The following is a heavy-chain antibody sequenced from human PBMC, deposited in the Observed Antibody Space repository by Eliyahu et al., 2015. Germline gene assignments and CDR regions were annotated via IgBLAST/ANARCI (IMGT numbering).Heavy chain of an antibody. CDR3: ARDQGVATIRPSDYYYYYGMDV. CDR1: GGTFSSYA. D-gene: IGHD5-12*01. V-gene: IGHV1-69*06. Sequence: QVQLVQSGAEVKKPGSSVKVSCKASGGTFSSYAISWVRQAPGQGLEWMGGIIPIFGTANYAQKFQGRVTITADKSTSTAYMELSSLRSEDTAVYYCARDQGVATIRPSDYYYYYGMDVWGQGTTVTVSS. J-gene: IGHJ6*02. CDR2: IIPIFGTA.